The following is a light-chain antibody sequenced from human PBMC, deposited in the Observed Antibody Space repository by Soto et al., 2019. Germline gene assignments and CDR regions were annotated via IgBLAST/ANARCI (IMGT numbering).Light chain of an antibody. CDR2: GAS. CDR3: QQYGSVPLT. Sequence: IVLTQSPGTLSLSPGERATLSCRASQSVSTNYLAWYQQKPGQAPRLLIYGASSRATGIPDRFSGSGSGADFTLTISRLEPGDFAVYFCQQYGSVPLTFGGGTKVEIK. J-gene: IGKJ4*01. CDR1: QSVSTNY. V-gene: IGKV3-20*01.